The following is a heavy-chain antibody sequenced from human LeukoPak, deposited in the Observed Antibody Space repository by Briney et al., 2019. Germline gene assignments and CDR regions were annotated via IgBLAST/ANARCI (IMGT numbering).Heavy chain of an antibody. D-gene: IGHD3-22*01. J-gene: IGHJ4*02. CDR2: ISYDGSNK. V-gene: IGHV3-30*18. CDR3: AKDSNYDSSGSPGTLFDY. Sequence: GGSLRLSCAASGFTFSSYGMHWVRQAPGKGLEWVAVISYDGSNKYYADSMKGRFTISRDNSKNTLYLQMNSLRAEDTAVYYCAKDSNYDSSGSPGTLFDYWGQGTLVTVSS. CDR1: GFTFSSYG.